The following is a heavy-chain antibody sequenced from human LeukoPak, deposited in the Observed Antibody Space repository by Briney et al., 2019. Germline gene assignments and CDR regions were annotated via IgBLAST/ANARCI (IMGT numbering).Heavy chain of an antibody. CDR3: ARDHGDPPGSLDY. J-gene: IGHJ4*02. CDR2: IYYSGST. V-gene: IGHV4-59*01. CDR1: GVSISSYY. D-gene: IGHD4-17*01. Sequence: SETLSLTCTVSGVSISSYYWSWIRQPPGKGLEWIGYIYYSGSTNYNPSLKSRVTISVDTSKNQFSLKLSSVTAADTAVYYCARDHGDPPGSLDYWGQGTLVTVSS.